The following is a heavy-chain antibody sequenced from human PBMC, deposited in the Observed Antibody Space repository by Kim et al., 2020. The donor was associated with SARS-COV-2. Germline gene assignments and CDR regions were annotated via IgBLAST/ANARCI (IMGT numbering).Heavy chain of an antibody. J-gene: IGHJ4*02. CDR3: ARDSGWLQPIDS. D-gene: IGHD6-19*01. V-gene: IGHV4-59*01. Sequence: PSLRSPVTISLDTSKNQFSLKLSSVTAADTAMYYCARDSGWLQPIDSWGQGTLVTVSS.